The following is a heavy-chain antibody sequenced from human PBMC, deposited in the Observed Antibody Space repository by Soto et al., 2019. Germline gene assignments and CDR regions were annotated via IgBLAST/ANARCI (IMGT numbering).Heavy chain of an antibody. Sequence: SETLSLTCTVSGGSISSGDYYWSWIRQPPGKGLEWIGYIYYSGSTYYNPSLKSRVTISVDTSKNQFSLKLSSVTAADTAVYYCAWGGYVSASHYFDYWGQGTLVTVSS. D-gene: IGHD3-16*01. V-gene: IGHV4-30-4*01. J-gene: IGHJ4*02. CDR1: GGSISSGDYY. CDR3: AWGGYVSASHYFDY. CDR2: IYYSGST.